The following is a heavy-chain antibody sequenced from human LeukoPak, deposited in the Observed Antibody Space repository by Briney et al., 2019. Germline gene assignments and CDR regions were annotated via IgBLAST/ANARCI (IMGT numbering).Heavy chain of an antibody. J-gene: IGHJ4*02. CDR1: GFTFSSYS. CDR3: ARDPPFIIGATFFDY. Sequence: GGSLRLSCAASGFTFSSYSMNWVRQAPGKGLEWVSSISTSSTYIYYADSVKGRFTISGDNAKNSLYLQMNSLRAEDTAVYYCARDPPFIIGATFFDYWGQGTLVTVSS. CDR2: ISTSSTYI. V-gene: IGHV3-21*01. D-gene: IGHD1-20*01.